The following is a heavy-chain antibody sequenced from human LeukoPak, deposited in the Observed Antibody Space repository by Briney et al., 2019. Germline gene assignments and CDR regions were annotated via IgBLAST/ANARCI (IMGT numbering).Heavy chain of an antibody. CDR2: ISGSGGGT. Sequence: GGSLRLSCAASGFTFSSYGVSWVRQAPGKGLEWVSAISGSGGGTYYADSVKGRFIISRDNSKNTLYLQMNSLRGEDTAVYYCARERYSYGYRDFDYWGQGTLVTVSS. V-gene: IGHV3-23*01. CDR3: ARERYSYGYRDFDY. J-gene: IGHJ4*02. CDR1: GFTFSSYG. D-gene: IGHD5-18*01.